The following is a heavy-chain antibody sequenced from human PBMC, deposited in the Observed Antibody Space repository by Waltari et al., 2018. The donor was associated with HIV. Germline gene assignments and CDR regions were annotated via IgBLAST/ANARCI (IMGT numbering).Heavy chain of an antibody. CDR2: VNHVGRT. J-gene: IGHJ6*01. D-gene: IGHD3-16*01. CDR1: GGSFSGYY. V-gene: IGHV4-34*01. Sequence: QVHLEQWGTGLLRPSETLSLTCAVYGGSFSGYYWSWIRQSPGRGLEWIGEVNHVGRTNYSPSLKGRVIVSVDTSKNQFFLTIRSVTAADTAFYYCSRDSAPGLAVYDDDVEFFYYGLDVWGQRTTVTVSS. CDR3: SRDSAPGLAVYDDDVEFFYYGLDV.